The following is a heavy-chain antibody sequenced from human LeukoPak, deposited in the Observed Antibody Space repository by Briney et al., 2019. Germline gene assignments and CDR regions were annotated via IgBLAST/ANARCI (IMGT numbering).Heavy chain of an antibody. D-gene: IGHD3-22*01. Sequence: SETLSLTCAVYGGSFSGYYWSWIRQPPGKGLEWIGEINHSGSTNYNPSLKSRGTISVDTSKNQFSLKLSSVTAADTAVYYCARGPDYYDSSGYPEVFQHWGQGTLVTVSS. J-gene: IGHJ1*01. V-gene: IGHV4-34*01. CDR3: ARGPDYYDSSGYPEVFQH. CDR2: INHSGST. CDR1: GGSFSGYY.